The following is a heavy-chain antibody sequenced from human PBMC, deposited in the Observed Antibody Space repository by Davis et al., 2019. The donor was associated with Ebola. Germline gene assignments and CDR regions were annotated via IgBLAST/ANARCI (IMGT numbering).Heavy chain of an antibody. Sequence: GGSLRLSCAASGFSLINYWMNWVRQAPGKGLEWVASIKQGGSEKYYVDSVKGRFTISTDNAKNSLYLQMESLRAEDTAVYYCVKGSGSYFNYYGMDVWGQGTTVTVSS. CDR3: VKGSGSYFNYYGMDV. V-gene: IGHV3-7*01. CDR1: GFSLINYW. J-gene: IGHJ6*02. D-gene: IGHD3-10*01. CDR2: IKQGGSEK.